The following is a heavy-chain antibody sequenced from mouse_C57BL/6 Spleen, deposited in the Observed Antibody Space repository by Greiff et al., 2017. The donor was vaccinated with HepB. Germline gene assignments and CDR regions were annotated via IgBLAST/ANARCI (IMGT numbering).Heavy chain of an antibody. Sequence: EVQLQQSGPELVKPGASVKISCKASGYSFTDYNMNWVKQSNGKSLEWIGVINPNYGTTSYNQKFKGKATLTVDQFSSTAYMQLNSLTSEDSAVYYCARGHYGNDEGYFDVWGTGTTVTVSS. D-gene: IGHD2-2*01. V-gene: IGHV1-39*01. J-gene: IGHJ1*03. CDR2: INPNYGTT. CDR3: ARGHYGNDEGYFDV. CDR1: GYSFTDYN.